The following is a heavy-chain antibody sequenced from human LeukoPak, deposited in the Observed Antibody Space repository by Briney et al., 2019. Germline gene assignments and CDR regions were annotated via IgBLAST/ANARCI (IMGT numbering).Heavy chain of an antibody. CDR1: GYSISSGYY. V-gene: IGHV4-38-2*02. Sequence: SETLSLTCTVSGYSISSGYYWGWIRQPPGKGLEWIGSIYYSGSTYYNPSLKSRVTISVDTSKNQFSLKLSSVTAADTAVYYCARAYGSGSYWGQGTLVTVSS. J-gene: IGHJ4*02. D-gene: IGHD3-10*01. CDR2: IYYSGST. CDR3: ARAYGSGSY.